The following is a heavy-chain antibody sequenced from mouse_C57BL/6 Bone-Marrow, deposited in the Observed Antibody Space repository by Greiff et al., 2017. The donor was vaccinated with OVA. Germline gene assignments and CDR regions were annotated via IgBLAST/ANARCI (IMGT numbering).Heavy chain of an antibody. CDR1: GFTFSSYA. J-gene: IGHJ3*01. V-gene: IGHV5-4*01. Sequence: EVMLVESGGGLVKPGGSLKLSCAASGFTFSSYAMSWVRQTPEKRLEWVATISDGGSYIYYPDNVKGRFTISRDNAKNNLYLQMSHLKSEDTYMYYCARERGAYWGQGTLVTVSA. CDR3: ARERGAY. CDR2: ISDGGSYI.